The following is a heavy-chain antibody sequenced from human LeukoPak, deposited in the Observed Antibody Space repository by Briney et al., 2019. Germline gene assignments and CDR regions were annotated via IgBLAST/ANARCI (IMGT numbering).Heavy chain of an antibody. V-gene: IGHV3-23*01. J-gene: IGHJ4*02. CDR3: AKSGGSSWYYFDY. CDR2: ISGSGGST. CDR1: GFTFSSYA. Sequence: PGGSLRLSCAASGFTFSSYAMSWVRQAPGKGLEWVSAISGSGGSTYYADSVKGRFTISRDNSKNTLYLQMNSLRAGDTAVYYCAKSGGSSWYYFDYWGQGTLVTVSS. D-gene: IGHD6-13*01.